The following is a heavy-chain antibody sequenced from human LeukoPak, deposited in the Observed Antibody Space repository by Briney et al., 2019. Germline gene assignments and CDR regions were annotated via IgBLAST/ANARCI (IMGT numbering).Heavy chain of an antibody. Sequence: PSETLSLTCTVSGGSISSTSHYWGWIRQPPGKGLEWIGSFYYSGNTYYNPSLKSRVTISVDTSKNQFSLKVNSVTAADTAVYYCATIVVVVAATPGDYVDVWGKGTTVTVSS. CDR3: ATIVVVVAATPGDYVDV. CDR1: GGSISSTSHY. D-gene: IGHD2-15*01. V-gene: IGHV4-39*07. CDR2: FYYSGNT. J-gene: IGHJ6*03.